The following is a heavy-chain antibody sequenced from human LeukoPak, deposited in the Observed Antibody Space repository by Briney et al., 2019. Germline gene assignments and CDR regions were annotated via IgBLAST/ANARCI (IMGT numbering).Heavy chain of an antibody. J-gene: IGHJ6*03. V-gene: IGHV4-4*08. CDR3: ARVSWFPGTSYYYMDV. CDR1: GGSISSYY. D-gene: IGHD1-1*01. CDR2: ISSSGST. Sequence: SETLSLTCTVSGGSISSYYWTWIRQPPGKGLEWIGRISSSGSTNYNPSLKSRVTISVDTSKNQFSLKLSSVTAADTAVYYCARVSWFPGTSYYYMDVWGKGTTVTVSS.